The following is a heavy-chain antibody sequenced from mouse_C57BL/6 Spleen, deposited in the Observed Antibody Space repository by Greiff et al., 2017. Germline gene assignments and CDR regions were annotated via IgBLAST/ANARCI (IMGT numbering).Heavy chain of an antibody. V-gene: IGHV5-6*02. CDR1: GFTFSSYG. Sequence: EVKLEESGGDLVKPGGSLKLSCAASGFTFSSYGMSWVRQTPDKRLEWVATISSGGSYTYYPDSVKGRFTISRDNAKNTLYLQMSSLKSEDTAMYYCARGGYGNYRYFDVWGTGTTVTVSS. CDR2: ISSGGSYT. CDR3: ARGGYGNYRYFDV. J-gene: IGHJ1*03. D-gene: IGHD2-10*02.